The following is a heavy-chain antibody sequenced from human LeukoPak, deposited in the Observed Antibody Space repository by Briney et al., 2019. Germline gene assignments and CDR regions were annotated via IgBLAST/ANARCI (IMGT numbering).Heavy chain of an antibody. CDR3: ARVATIGLPIGFFDY. D-gene: IGHD5-12*01. CDR2: INPNSGGT. CDR1: GYTFTGYY. Sequence: GASVKVSCKASGYTFTGYYMHWVRQAPGQGLEWMGWINPNSGGTNYAQKFQGWVTMTRDTSISTAYMELSRLRSDDTAVYYCARVATIGLPIGFFDYWGQGTPVTVSS. V-gene: IGHV1-2*04. J-gene: IGHJ4*02.